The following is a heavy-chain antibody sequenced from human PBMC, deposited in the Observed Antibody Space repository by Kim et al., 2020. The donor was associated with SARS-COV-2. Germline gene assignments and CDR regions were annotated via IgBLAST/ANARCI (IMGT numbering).Heavy chain of an antibody. CDR3: AREKERICRTSRCCRFDH. D-gene: IGHD1-26*01. J-gene: IGHJ4*02. Sequence: SETLSLTCVVSGGSLSDSFWSWVRQSPGKPLEWIGYIYYSGNTKYNPSFASRLDMSVDTSKNQLPLNLAADSAADKAIYYCAREKERICRTSRCCRFDHWGQGALVTVST. CDR2: IYYSGNT. V-gene: IGHV4-59*12. CDR1: GGSLSDSF.